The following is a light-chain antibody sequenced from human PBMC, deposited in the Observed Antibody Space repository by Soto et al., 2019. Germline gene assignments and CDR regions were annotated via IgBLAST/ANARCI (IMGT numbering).Light chain of an antibody. CDR1: QSLNTNY. V-gene: IGKV3-20*01. Sequence: EIVLTQSPGTLSLSPGERATLSCRASQSLNTNYLAWYQQKPGQAPRLLIYGASSRPTDIPDRFSGSGSGPDFTITISRLEPEDFAVYYCHQYDDSPRTFGQGTKVDI. CDR2: GAS. CDR3: HQYDDSPRT. J-gene: IGKJ1*01.